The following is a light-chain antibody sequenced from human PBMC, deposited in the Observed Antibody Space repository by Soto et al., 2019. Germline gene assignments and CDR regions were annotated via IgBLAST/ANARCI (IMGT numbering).Light chain of an antibody. V-gene: IGKV1-5*03. Sequence: DIQMTQSPSTLSASVGDRVTITCRASQSISVWLAWYQQKAGKAPNLLIYKASRLESGVPSRFSGRGSGTEFTLTISSLQPDDFATYYCQPYYSFLWTSGQGTKVDNK. CDR1: QSISVW. CDR3: QPYYSFLWT. CDR2: KAS. J-gene: IGKJ1*01.